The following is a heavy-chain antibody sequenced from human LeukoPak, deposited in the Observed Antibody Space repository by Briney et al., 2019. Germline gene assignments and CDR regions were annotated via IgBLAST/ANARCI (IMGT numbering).Heavy chain of an antibody. J-gene: IGHJ4*02. CDR3: ARDFYDYVWGSYRPLSILNWFDY. Sequence: WASVKVSCKASGYTFTGYYMHWVRQAPGQGLEWMGWINPNSGGTNYAQKFQGRVTMTRDTSISTAYMELSRLRSDDTAVYYCARDFYDYVWGSYRPLSILNWFDYWGQGTLVTVSS. V-gene: IGHV1-2*02. D-gene: IGHD3-16*02. CDR2: INPNSGGT. CDR1: GYTFTGYY.